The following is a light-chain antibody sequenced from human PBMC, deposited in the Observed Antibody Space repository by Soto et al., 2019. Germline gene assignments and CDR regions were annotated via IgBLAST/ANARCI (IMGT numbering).Light chain of an antibody. CDR1: SNDVGRFDY. CDR3: CSYAGSSTPYV. CDR2: DVN. J-gene: IGLJ1*01. Sequence: QSVLTQPRSVSGSPGQSVTISCTGTSNDVGRFDYVSWYQQHPGKAPKVIIYDVNERPSGVPNSFSGSKSGNTASLTISGLQADDEADYYCCSYAGSSTPYVFGPGTKATVL. V-gene: IGLV2-11*01.